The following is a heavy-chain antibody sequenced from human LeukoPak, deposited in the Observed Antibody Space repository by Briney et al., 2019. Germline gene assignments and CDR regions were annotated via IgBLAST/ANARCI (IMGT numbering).Heavy chain of an antibody. CDR2: INHSGST. V-gene: IGHV4-34*01. CDR1: GGSFSGYY. Sequence: PSETLSLTCAVYGGSFSGYYWSWIRQPPGKGLEWIGEINHSGSTNYNPSLKSRVTISVDTSKNQFSLKLSSMTAADTAVYYCASRDYDFWSGYYRGFDYWGQGTLVTVSS. J-gene: IGHJ4*02. CDR3: ASRDYDFWSGYYRGFDY. D-gene: IGHD3-3*01.